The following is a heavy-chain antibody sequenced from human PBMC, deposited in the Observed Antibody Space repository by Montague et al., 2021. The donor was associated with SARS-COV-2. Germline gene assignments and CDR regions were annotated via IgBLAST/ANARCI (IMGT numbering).Heavy chain of an antibody. V-gene: IGHV3-21*04. D-gene: IGHD5-24*01. Sequence: SLRLSCAASGFTFSSFSMNWVRQAPGKGLEWVAIIGSSSSYIYYSDSVKGRFTISRDNAKSSLYLQMNSLRIEDTALYYCAKGRSGYNIRQVATLDFWGQGTLVTVST. CDR3: AKGRSGYNIRQVATLDF. CDR1: GFTFSSFS. J-gene: IGHJ4*02. CDR2: IGSSSSYI.